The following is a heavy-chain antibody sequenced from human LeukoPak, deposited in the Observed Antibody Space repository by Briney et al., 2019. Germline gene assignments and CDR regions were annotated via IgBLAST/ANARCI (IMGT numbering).Heavy chain of an antibody. D-gene: IGHD3-10*01. Sequence: AASVKVSCKASGYTFTSYGISWVRQAPGQGLEWMGWISAYNGNTNYAQKLQGRVTMTRNTSISTAYMELSSLRSEDTAVYYCARGFYYGPPWGQGTLVTVSS. CDR3: ARGFYYGPP. CDR1: GYTFTSYG. J-gene: IGHJ4*02. CDR2: ISAYNGNT. V-gene: IGHV1-18*01.